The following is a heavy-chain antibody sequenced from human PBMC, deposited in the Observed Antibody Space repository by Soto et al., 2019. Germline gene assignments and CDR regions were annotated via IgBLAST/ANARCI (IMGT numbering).Heavy chain of an antibody. CDR2: LSDTADTT. J-gene: IGHJ3*02. CDR3: ARSVYCGGGRYSGPFDI. Sequence: PGGSLGLSCAASGFTFSSYAMSWVRQAPGKGLEWISSLSDTADTTYYADSVKGRFTISRDNSKNTLYLQMNSLRVEDTAVYYCARSVYCGGGRYSGPFDIWGQGTMVTVSS. D-gene: IGHD2-21*02. CDR1: GFTFSSYA. V-gene: IGHV3-23*01.